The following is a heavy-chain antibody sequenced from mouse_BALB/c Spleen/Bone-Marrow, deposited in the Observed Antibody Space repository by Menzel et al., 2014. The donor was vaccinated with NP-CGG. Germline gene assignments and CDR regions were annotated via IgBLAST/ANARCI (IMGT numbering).Heavy chain of an antibody. CDR1: GFTFSSFG. V-gene: IGHV5-17*02. CDR3: ARSRGNWDDFDY. Sequence: EVKLVESGGGLVQPGGSRKLSCAVSGFTFSSFGMHWVRQAPEKGLEWVAYISSGSISIFYADTLKGRFTISRDNPKNTLFLQMTSLRSENTAMYYCARSRGNWDDFDYWGQGTTLTVSS. D-gene: IGHD4-1*01. CDR2: ISSGSISI. J-gene: IGHJ2*01.